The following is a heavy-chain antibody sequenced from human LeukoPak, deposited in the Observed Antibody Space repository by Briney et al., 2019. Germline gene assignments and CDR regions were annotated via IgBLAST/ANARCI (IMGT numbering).Heavy chain of an antibody. J-gene: IGHJ6*02. V-gene: IGHV1-24*01. Sequence: ASVKVSCKVSGYTLTELSMHWVRQAPGKGLKWMGGFDPEDGETIYAQKFQGRVTMTEDTSTDTAYMELSSLRSEDTAVYYCATSAPTIFGVVIKLGVDYYGMDVWGQGTTVTVSS. CDR2: FDPEDGET. D-gene: IGHD3-3*01. CDR3: ATSAPTIFGVVIKLGVDYYGMDV. CDR1: GYTLTELS.